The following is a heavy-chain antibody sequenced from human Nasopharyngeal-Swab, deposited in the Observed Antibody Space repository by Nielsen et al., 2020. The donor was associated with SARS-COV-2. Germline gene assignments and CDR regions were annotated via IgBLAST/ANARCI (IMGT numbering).Heavy chain of an antibody. CDR3: ARDSALSVDY. J-gene: IGHJ4*02. CDR1: GDSVSSNSAA. D-gene: IGHD3-16*01. V-gene: IGHV6-1*01. CDR2: TYYRSKWYN. Sequence: SETLPLTCAISGDSVSSNSAAWNWTGQSPSRGLEWLGRTYYRSKWYNDYAVSVKSRITINPDTSKNQFSLQLNSVTPEDTAVYCCARDSALSVDYWGQGTLVTVSS.